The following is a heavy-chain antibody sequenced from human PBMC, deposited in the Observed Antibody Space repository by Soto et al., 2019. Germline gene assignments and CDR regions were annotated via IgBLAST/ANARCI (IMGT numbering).Heavy chain of an antibody. D-gene: IGHD6-13*01. CDR3: AREAIEAAGQLDY. J-gene: IGHJ4*02. V-gene: IGHV3-33*01. Sequence: PGGSLRLSCAASGLIFRTYAMHWVRQAPGKGLEWVAFIWSDGSDKNYADSVKGRFTISRDNSNNTLFLQMSNLRAEDTAVYYCAREAIEAAGQLDYWGPGTLVTVSS. CDR2: IWSDGSDK. CDR1: GLIFRTYA.